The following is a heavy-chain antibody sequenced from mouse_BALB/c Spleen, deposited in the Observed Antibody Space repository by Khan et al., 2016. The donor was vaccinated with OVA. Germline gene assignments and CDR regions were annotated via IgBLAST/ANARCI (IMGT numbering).Heavy chain of an antibody. CDR1: GFSLTDYG. CDR2: IWGGGST. V-gene: IGHV2-6-5*01. J-gene: IGHJ4*01. Sequence: QVQLKESGPGLVAPSQSLSITRTVSGFSLTDYGVSWIRQPPGKGLEWLGVIWGGGSTYYNSALKSRLSISKDNSKSQVFLKMSSLQTDDTAMYYCAKGVWSYYYALDYWGQGTSVTVSS. CDR3: AKGVWSYYYALDY.